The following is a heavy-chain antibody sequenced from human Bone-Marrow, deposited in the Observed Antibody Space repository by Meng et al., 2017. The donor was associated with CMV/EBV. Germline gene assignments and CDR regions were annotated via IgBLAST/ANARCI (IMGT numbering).Heavy chain of an antibody. V-gene: IGHV4-34*01. D-gene: IGHD1-26*01. CDR3: ARSSLYRRDAFDI. CDR1: GGSFSGYY. J-gene: IGHJ3*02. CDR2: INHSGST. Sequence: SETLSLTCAVYGGSFSGYYWSWIRQPPGKGLEWIREINHSGSTNYNPSLKSRVTISVDTSKNQFSLRLSSVTAADTAVYYWARSSLYRRDAFDIWGQGKMVTVS.